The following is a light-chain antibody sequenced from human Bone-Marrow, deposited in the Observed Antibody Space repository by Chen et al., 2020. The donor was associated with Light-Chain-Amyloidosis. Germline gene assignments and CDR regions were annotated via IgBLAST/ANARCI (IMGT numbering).Light chain of an antibody. CDR3: QSYQGSSQGV. Sequence: NFMLTQPHSVSESPGKTVIISCTRSSGSIATNYVQWYQQRPGSSPPTVIYEDDQRPPGVPDLFSGSIDRSSNSASLTISGLKTEDEADYYCQSYQGSSQGVFGGGTKLTVL. CDR2: EDD. V-gene: IGLV6-57*01. CDR1: SGSIATNY. J-gene: IGLJ3*02.